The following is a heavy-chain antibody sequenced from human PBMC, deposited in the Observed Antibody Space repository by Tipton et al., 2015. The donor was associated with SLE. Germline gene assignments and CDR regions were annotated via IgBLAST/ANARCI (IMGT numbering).Heavy chain of an antibody. CDR3: ASRGAAAAPGWYFDL. CDR1: GGSISSSRYY. J-gene: IGHJ2*01. D-gene: IGHD6-13*01. CDR2: IYHSGTA. V-gene: IGHV4-39*07. Sequence: TLSLTCTVSGGSISSSRYYWGWIRQPPGKGLEWIGSIYHSGTAYYNPSLKSRVTISVDTSKNQISLKLSSVTAADTAVYYCASRGAAAAPGWYFDLWGRGTLVTVSS.